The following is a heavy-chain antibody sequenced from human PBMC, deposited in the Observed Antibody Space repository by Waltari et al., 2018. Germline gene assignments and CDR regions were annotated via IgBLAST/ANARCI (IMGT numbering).Heavy chain of an antibody. CDR2: IYYSGST. Sequence: QLQLQESGPGLVKPSETLSLTCTVSGGSISSSSYYWGWIRQPPGKGPEWIGSIYYSGSTYYNPSLKSRVTISVDTSKNQFSLKLSSVTAADTAVYYCARHHPFPVDAFDIWGQGTMVTVSS. CDR1: GGSISSSSYY. CDR3: ARHHPFPVDAFDI. V-gene: IGHV4-39*01. J-gene: IGHJ3*02.